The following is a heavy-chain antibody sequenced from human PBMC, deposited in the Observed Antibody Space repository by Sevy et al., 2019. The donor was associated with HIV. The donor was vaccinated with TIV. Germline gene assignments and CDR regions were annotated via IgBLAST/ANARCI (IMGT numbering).Heavy chain of an antibody. V-gene: IGHV3-23*01. CDR2: ISGSGRST. D-gene: IGHD2-15*01. Sequence: GGSLRLSCAASGFTFTSYAVNWVRQAPGKGLDWVSSISGSGRSTYYADSVEGRFTISRDNSKNTLSLQMNSLRADDTAVYYCAKGYCSGGSCPRDYYNYGMDVWGQGTTVTVSS. CDR3: AKGYCSGGSCPRDYYNYGMDV. CDR1: GFTFTSYA. J-gene: IGHJ6*02.